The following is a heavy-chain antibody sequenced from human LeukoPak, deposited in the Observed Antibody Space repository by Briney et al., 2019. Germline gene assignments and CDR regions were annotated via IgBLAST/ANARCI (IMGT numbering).Heavy chain of an antibody. CDR3: ARGKAALMDV. V-gene: IGHV3-7*04. Sequence: GGSLRLSCEASRFTFSNYWMNWVRQAPGKGLEWVANIKEDGSEKYYVDSVRGRFTISRDNAKSSLYLQMNSLGGDDTALYYCARGKAALMDVWGKGTTVTVSS. CDR1: RFTFSNYW. J-gene: IGHJ6*03. CDR2: IKEDGSEK. D-gene: IGHD6-6*01.